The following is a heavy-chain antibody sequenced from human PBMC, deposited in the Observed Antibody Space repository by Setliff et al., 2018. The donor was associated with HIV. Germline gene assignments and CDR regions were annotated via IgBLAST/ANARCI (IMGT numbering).Heavy chain of an antibody. Sequence: PSETLSLTCTVAGGSTSSSSYYWGWIRQPPGMGLEWIASIYHNGNTYYNPSLESRVTMSVDTSKNQFSLKLSSVTAADTAVYYCATSLITVPPDAFDIWGQGTMVTVSS. CDR3: ATSLITVPPDAFDI. J-gene: IGHJ3*02. CDR1: GGSTSSSSYY. D-gene: IGHD4-4*01. V-gene: IGHV4-39*07. CDR2: IYHNGNT.